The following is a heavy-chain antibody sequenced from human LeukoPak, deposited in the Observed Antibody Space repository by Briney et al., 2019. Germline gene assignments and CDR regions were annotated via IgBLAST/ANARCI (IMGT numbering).Heavy chain of an antibody. V-gene: IGHV3-23*01. J-gene: IGHJ4*02. CDR3: SKDAGSGTYGTFDY. D-gene: IGHD3-10*01. CDR1: GFTFSNYA. CDR2: TSGSGDLT. Sequence: GGSLRLSCAASGFTFSNYAMTWVRQAPGKGLEWVLTTSGSGDLTYFADSVKGRFTISRDNSKNTLYLQMNSLRAEDTALYYCSKDAGSGTYGTFDYWGQGTLVIVSS.